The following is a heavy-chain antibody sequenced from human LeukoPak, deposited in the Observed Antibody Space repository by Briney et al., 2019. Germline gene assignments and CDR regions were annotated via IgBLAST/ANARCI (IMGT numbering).Heavy chain of an antibody. Sequence: GGSLRLSCAASGFTFSSYEMNWVRQAPGKGLEWVSYISSSGSTIYYADSVKGRFTISRDNAKNSLYLQMNSLRAEDTAVYYCAREYSVEAFDIWGQGTMVTVSS. V-gene: IGHV3-48*03. CDR3: AREYSVEAFDI. D-gene: IGHD1-26*01. CDR2: ISSSGSTI. CDR1: GFTFSSYE. J-gene: IGHJ3*02.